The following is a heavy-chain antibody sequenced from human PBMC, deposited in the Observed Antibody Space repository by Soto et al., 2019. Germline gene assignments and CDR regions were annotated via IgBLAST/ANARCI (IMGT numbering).Heavy chain of an antibody. CDR3: ARSRDGYNFVGDC. Sequence: EVQLVESGGGLVQPGGSLRLSCAASGFTLSSYWMHWVRQAPGKGLVWISRINIDGSSTIYADSVKGRFTISRDNAKNTLYLQVNSLRAEDTAVYYCARSRDGYNFVGDCWGQGTLVTVSS. CDR1: GFTLSSYW. J-gene: IGHJ4*02. V-gene: IGHV3-74*01. D-gene: IGHD5-12*01. CDR2: INIDGSST.